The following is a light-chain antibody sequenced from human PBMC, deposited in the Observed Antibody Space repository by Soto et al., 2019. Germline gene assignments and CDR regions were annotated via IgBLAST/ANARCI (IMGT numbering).Light chain of an antibody. Sequence: IVLKLSPVTVSLTPGERATLSCRAIQSVSSSYLAWYQQKPGQAPRLLIYGASSRATGIPDRFSGSGSGTDFTLTISRLEPEDFAVYYCQQYGSSLGVTSGGGTKV. CDR3: QQYGSSLGVT. CDR2: GAS. V-gene: IGKV3-20*01. J-gene: IGKJ4*01. CDR1: QSVSSSY.